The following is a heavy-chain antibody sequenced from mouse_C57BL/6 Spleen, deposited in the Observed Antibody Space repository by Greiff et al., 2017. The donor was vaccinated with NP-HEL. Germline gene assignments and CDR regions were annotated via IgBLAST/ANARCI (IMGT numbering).Heavy chain of an antibody. CDR3: ARDPSYYYGSSNYCDY. CDR1: GFTFSSYA. D-gene: IGHD1-1*01. V-gene: IGHV5-4*01. CDR2: ISDGGSYT. J-gene: IGHJ2*01. Sequence: EVHLVESGGGLVKPGGSLKLSCAASGFTFSSYAMSWVRQTPEKRLEWVATISDGGSYTYYPDNVKGRFTISRDNAKNNLYLQMSHLKSEDTAMYYCARDPSYYYGSSNYCDYWGQGTTLTVSS.